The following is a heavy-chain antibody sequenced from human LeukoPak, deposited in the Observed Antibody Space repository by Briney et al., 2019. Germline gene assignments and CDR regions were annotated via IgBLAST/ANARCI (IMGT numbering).Heavy chain of an antibody. CDR1: GFTFSSYS. CDR3: ARPQGDYGDYVAYYGMDV. Sequence: GGSLRLSCAASGFTFSSYSMNWVRQAPGKGLEWVSVIYSGGSTYYADSVKGRFTISRDNSKNTLYLQMNSLRAEDTAVYYCARPQGDYGDYVAYYGMDVWGQGTTVTVSS. J-gene: IGHJ6*02. D-gene: IGHD4-17*01. CDR2: IYSGGST. V-gene: IGHV3-53*01.